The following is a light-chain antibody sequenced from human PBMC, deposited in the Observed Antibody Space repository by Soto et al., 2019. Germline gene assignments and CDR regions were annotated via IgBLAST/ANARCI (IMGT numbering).Light chain of an antibody. CDR1: QSVSSSY. V-gene: IGKV3-20*01. CDR3: QQYGSSPPYT. CDR2: GAS. Sequence: EIVLTPSPGTLSLSPGERATLSCRASQSVSSSYLAGYQQKPGQAPRLLIYGASSRATGIPDRLSGSGSGTDFTLTISRLEPEDFAVYSCQQYGSSPPYTFGQGTKLEIK. J-gene: IGKJ2*01.